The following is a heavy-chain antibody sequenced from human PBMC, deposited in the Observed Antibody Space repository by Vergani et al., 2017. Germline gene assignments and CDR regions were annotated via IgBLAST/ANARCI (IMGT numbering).Heavy chain of an antibody. CDR2: IIPIFGTA. V-gene: IGHV1-69*06. J-gene: IGHJ4*02. Sequence: QVQLVQSGAEVKKPGSSVKVSCKASGGTFSSYAISWVRQAPGKGLEWMGGIIPIFGTANYAQKFKGRGTITADKSTSTAYMELSSLRSEDTAVYYCAGTGYSSGWYPPYDYWGQGTLVTVSS. CDR3: AGTGYSSGWYPPYDY. D-gene: IGHD6-19*01. CDR1: GGTFSSYA.